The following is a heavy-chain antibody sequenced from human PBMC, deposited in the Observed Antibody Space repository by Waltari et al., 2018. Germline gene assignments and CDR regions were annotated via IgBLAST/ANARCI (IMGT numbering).Heavy chain of an antibody. CDR1: EFTLSNSA. J-gene: IGHJ4*02. CDR2: LVRSGFGT. Sequence: DVRLSESGGGLAQPGGSLRLSCVASEFTLSNSAMSWVRQAPGKGLELVSALVRSGFGTHYADSVKGRFAISRDNAKNTLYLQMNSLRAEDTAVYYCAKCEMYDSGWCAFFRYWGQGTLVTVSS. D-gene: IGHD6-19*01. V-gene: IGHV3-23*01. CDR3: AKCEMYDSGWCAFFRY.